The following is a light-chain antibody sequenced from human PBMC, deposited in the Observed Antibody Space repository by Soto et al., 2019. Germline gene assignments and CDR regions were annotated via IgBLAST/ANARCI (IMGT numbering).Light chain of an antibody. CDR2: EVS. CDR3: SSDVGSNNLV. J-gene: IGLJ2*01. CDR1: SSDVGGYNY. V-gene: IGLV2-8*01. Sequence: QSALTQPPSASGSPGQSVTISCTGTSSDVGGYNYVSWYQQHPGKAPKLMIYEVSKRPSGVPDRFSGSKSGNTASLAVSRLQAEDEADYYCSSDVGSNNLVFGGGTKLTVL.